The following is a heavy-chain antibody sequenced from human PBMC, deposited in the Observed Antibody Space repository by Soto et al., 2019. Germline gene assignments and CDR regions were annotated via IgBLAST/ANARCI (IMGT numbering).Heavy chain of an antibody. V-gene: IGHV5-10-1*01. D-gene: IGHD3-22*01. CDR1: GYSFAGYW. CDR2: IDPSDSQT. Sequence: PGESLKISCKGSGYSFAGYWITWVRQKPGKGLEWMGRIDPSDSQTYYSPYLRGNVTISVTKSITTVFLQSSSLSASYTVMYYCARQIYDSDTGPNFQYYFDSWGQGTPVTVSS. J-gene: IGHJ4*02. CDR3: ARQIYDSDTGPNFQYYFDS.